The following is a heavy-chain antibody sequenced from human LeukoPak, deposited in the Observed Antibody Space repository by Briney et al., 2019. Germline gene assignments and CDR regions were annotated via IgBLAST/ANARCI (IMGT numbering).Heavy chain of an antibody. CDR3: AKEWASRWFGDSTPWGRFDY. CDR2: IRYDGSNK. D-gene: IGHD3-10*01. V-gene: IGHV3-30*02. Sequence: PGGSLRLSCAASGFTFSSYGMHWVRQAPGKGLEWVAFIRYDGSNKYYADSVKGRFTISRDNSKNTLYLQMNSLRAEDTAVYYCAKEWASRWFGDSTPWGRFDYWGQGTLVTVSS. CDR1: GFTFSSYG. J-gene: IGHJ4*02.